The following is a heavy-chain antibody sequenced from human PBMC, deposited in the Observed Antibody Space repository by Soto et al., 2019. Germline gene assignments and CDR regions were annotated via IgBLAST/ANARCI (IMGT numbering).Heavy chain of an antibody. CDR3: ARDSLALFDS. V-gene: IGHV4-61*01. J-gene: IGHJ4*02. CDR2: IYSSGST. D-gene: IGHD5-12*01. Sequence: SETLSLTCTVSDGSVSSGSYYWAWIRQPPGKGLEWIGYIYSSGSTLYNPSLKSRVIISVDTSMNQFSLKLSSVTAADTAVYYCARDSLALFDSWGQGTLVTVSS. CDR1: DGSVSSGSYY.